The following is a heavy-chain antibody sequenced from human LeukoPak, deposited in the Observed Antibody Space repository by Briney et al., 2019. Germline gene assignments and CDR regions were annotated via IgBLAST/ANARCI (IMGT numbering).Heavy chain of an antibody. V-gene: IGHV3-74*01. Sequence: GGSLRLSCAASGFTFSSYWMHWVRQAPGKGLVWVSRINTDGSSTSYADSVKGRFTISRDNAKNTLYLQMNSLRAEDTAVYYCARGRKYQLPEEDYCYYYYMDVWGKGTTVTVSS. CDR1: GFTFSSYW. CDR2: INTDGSST. J-gene: IGHJ6*03. D-gene: IGHD2-2*01. CDR3: ARGRKYQLPEEDYCYYYYMDV.